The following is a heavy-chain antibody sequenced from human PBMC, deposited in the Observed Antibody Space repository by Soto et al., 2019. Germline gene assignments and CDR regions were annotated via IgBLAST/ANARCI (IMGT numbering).Heavy chain of an antibody. CDR2: MNPKSFNT. V-gene: IGHV1-8*01. Sequence: ASVKVSCKASGYSFTSYDINWVRQATGQGLVWMGWMNPKSFNTGYAQKFQVRVTLTMDTSISTAYMELNNVRSEDTAVYYCTRAAASLDPWGQGTLVTVSS. CDR3: TRAAASLDP. D-gene: IGHD6-25*01. CDR1: GYSFTSYD. J-gene: IGHJ5*02.